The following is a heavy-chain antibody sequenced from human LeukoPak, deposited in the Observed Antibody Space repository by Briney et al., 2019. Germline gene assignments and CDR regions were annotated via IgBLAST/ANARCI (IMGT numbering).Heavy chain of an antibody. CDR1: GGSISSGLYS. CDR2: IYYSGST. CDR3: ARFRYSSSWHNSGYYGMDV. V-gene: IGHV4-61*01. Sequence: SETLSLTCDVSGGSISSGLYSWSWIRQPPGTGLEWIGYIYYSGSTNYNPSLKSRVTISVDTSKNQFSLKLSSVTAADTAVYYCARFRYSSSWHNSGYYGMDVWGQGTTVTVSS. J-gene: IGHJ6*02. D-gene: IGHD6-13*01.